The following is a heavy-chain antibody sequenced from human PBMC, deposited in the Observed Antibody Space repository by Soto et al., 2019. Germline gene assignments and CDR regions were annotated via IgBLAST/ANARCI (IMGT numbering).Heavy chain of an antibody. D-gene: IGHD1-26*01. CDR1: GGSISSSNC. J-gene: IGHJ4*02. V-gene: IGHV4-4*02. CDR2: ISYSGNT. Sequence: QVQLQESGPGLVKPSGTLSLTCAVSGGSISSSNCWSWVRQPPGKGLEWIGEISYSGNTNYNPSLKSRVTISVDKSKNQVSLKLSSVTAADTAVYYCASTASGSYRNFDYWGQGTLVTVSS. CDR3: ASTASGSYRNFDY.